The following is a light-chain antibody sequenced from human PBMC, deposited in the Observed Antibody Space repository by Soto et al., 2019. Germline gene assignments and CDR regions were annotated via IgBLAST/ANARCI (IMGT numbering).Light chain of an antibody. CDR1: QSVSSY. Sequence: EIVLTQSPATLSLSPGERATLSCRASQSVSSYLAWYQQKPGQAPRHLIYDASNRATGIPARFSGSGSGTDFSLTISSLVPEDFAVYYCQQRSNWPYTFGQGTKLEIK. CDR3: QQRSNWPYT. V-gene: IGKV3-11*01. J-gene: IGKJ2*01. CDR2: DAS.